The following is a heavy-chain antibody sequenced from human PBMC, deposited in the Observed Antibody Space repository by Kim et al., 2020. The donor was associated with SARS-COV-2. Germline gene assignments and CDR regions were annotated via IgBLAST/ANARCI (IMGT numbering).Heavy chain of an antibody. CDR2: IYYSGST. CDR3: ARWNFWSGRYNWFDP. Sequence: SETLSLTCTVSGGSISSYYWSWIRQPPGKGLEWIGYIYYSGSTNYNPSLKSRVTISVDTSKNQFSLKLSSVTAADTAVYYCARWNFWSGRYNWFDPWGQGTLVTVSS. V-gene: IGHV4-59*01. J-gene: IGHJ5*02. CDR1: GGSISSYY. D-gene: IGHD3-3*01.